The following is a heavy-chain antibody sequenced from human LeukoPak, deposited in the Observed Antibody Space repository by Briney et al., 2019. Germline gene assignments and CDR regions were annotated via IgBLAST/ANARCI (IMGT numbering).Heavy chain of an antibody. CDR1: GASVSGSAYY. J-gene: IGHJ6*03. Sequence: SETLSLTCTVSGASVSGSAYYWGWIQQPPGKGLEWIGYIYYTGSTNHNPSLKSRVTISVDTSKNQFSLKLSSVTAADTAVYYCARVVYSGYDFRGAMDVWGKGTTVTVSS. CDR3: ARVVYSGYDFRGAMDV. D-gene: IGHD5-12*01. V-gene: IGHV4-61*08. CDR2: IYYTGST.